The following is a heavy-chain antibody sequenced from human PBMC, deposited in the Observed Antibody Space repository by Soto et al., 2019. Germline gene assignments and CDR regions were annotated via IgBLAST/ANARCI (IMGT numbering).Heavy chain of an antibody. Sequence: ASVKVSCKASGYTFTGYYMHWVRQAPGQGLEWMGWINPNSGGTNYAQKFQGWVTMTRDTSISTAYMELSRLRPDDTAVYYCARGINYYGSGSYNGMDVWGQGTTVTVSS. CDR3: ARGINYYGSGSYNGMDV. V-gene: IGHV1-2*04. D-gene: IGHD3-10*01. CDR1: GYTFTGYY. J-gene: IGHJ6*02. CDR2: INPNSGGT.